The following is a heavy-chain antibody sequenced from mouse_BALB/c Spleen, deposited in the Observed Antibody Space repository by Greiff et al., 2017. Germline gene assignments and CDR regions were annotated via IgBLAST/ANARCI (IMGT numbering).Heavy chain of an antibody. J-gene: IGHJ3*01. Sequence: DVKLVESGGGLVQPGGSRKLSCAASGFTFSSFGMHWVLQAPEKGLEWVAYISSGSSTIYYADTVKGRFTISRDNPKNTLFLQMTSLRSEDTAMYYCARSSDGYYPSFAYWGQGTLVTVSA. D-gene: IGHD2-3*01. CDR3: ARSSDGYYPSFAY. CDR2: ISSGSSTI. CDR1: GFTFSSFG. V-gene: IGHV5-17*02.